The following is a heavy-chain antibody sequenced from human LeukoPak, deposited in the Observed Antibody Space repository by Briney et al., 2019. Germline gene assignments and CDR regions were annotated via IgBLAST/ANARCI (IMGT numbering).Heavy chain of an antibody. CDR1: GYTFTSYD. J-gene: IGHJ4*02. CDR2: MNPNSGNT. V-gene: IGHV1-8*01. Sequence: ASVKVSCKASGYTFTSYDINWVRQATGQGLEWMGWMNPNSGNTGYAQKFQGRATMTRNTSISTAYMELSSLRSEDTAVYYCARVIFGVVYYFYYWGQGNLFSVS. D-gene: IGHD3-3*01. CDR3: ARVIFGVVYYFYY.